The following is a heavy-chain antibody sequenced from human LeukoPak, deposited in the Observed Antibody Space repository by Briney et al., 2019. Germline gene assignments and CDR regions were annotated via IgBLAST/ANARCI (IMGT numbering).Heavy chain of an antibody. J-gene: IGHJ5*01. V-gene: IGHV3-21*01. CDR2: ISSSSYI. CDR3: ARGALDAATPFDS. D-gene: IGHD2-15*01. CDR1: GFTFSSYS. Sequence: GGSLRLSCAASGFTFSSYSMNWVRQAPGKGLEWVSSISSSSYIYYADSLKGRFTISRHNAKKSVYLQMNSLRAEDTAVYYCARGALDAATPFDSWGQGTLVTVSS.